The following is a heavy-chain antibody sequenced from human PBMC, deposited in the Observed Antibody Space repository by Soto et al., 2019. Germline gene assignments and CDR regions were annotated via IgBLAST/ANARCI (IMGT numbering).Heavy chain of an antibody. CDR2: ISYDGSNK. CDR3: ARVLDVITMVRGAWFDP. J-gene: IGHJ5*02. V-gene: IGHV3-30-3*01. D-gene: IGHD3-10*01. Sequence: QVQLVESGGGVVQPGRSLRLSCAASGFTFSSYAMHWVRQAPGKGLEWVAVISYDGSNKYYADSVKGRFTISRDNSKNKLYLQMNSLRAQDPAVYYSARVLDVITMVRGAWFDPWDQGTLVTVSS. CDR1: GFTFSSYA.